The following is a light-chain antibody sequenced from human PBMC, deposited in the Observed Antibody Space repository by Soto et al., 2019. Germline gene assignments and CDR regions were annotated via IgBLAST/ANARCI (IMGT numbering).Light chain of an antibody. V-gene: IGKV1-39*01. Sequence: DIQMTQSPSSLSASVGDRVTITCRASQSISSYVNWYQQKPGKAPKLLIYAASSLQSGVPSRFSGSGSGTDFTLTISSLQPEDFGTYYCQQSYSAPITFGQGTRLEIK. J-gene: IGKJ5*01. CDR1: QSISSY. CDR2: AAS. CDR3: QQSYSAPIT.